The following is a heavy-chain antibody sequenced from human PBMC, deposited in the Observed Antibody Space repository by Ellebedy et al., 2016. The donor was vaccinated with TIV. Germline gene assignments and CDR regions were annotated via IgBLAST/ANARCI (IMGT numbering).Heavy chain of an antibody. Sequence: SETLSLXXAVYGCSFGGYYLSWIRQPPGKGLEWIGEINHSGSTNYDPSLKSGVTMSVDTSKNQLSLKLNSVTAADTAVYYCARLVVVAGAFSNWFNPWGQGTLVTVSS. D-gene: IGHD2-2*01. CDR1: GCSFGGYY. J-gene: IGHJ5*02. V-gene: IGHV4-34*01. CDR3: ARLVVVAGAFSNWFNP. CDR2: INHSGST.